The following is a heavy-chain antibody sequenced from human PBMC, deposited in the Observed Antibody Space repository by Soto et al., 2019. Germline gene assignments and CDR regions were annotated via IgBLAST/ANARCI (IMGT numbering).Heavy chain of an antibody. CDR2: IIPILGIA. J-gene: IGHJ4*02. CDR1: GGTFSSYT. V-gene: IGHV1-69*02. Sequence: SVKVSCKASGGTFSSYTISWVRQAPGQGLEWMGRIIPILGIANYAQKFQGRVTITADKSTSTAYMELSSLRSEDTAVYYCAKAEQAWDIVVVPAALVQYYFDYWGQGTLVTVSS. CDR3: AKAEQAWDIVVVPAALVQYYFDY. D-gene: IGHD2-2*01.